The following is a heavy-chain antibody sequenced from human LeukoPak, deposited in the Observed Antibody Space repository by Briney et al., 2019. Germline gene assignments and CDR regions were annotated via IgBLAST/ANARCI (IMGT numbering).Heavy chain of an antibody. CDR3: ATETLGLGVDY. Sequence: KPSETLSLTCTVSGGSISSSSYYWGWIRQPPGKGLEWIGSTYYSGSTYYNPSLKSRVTISVDTSKNQFSLKLSSVTAADTAVYYCATETLGLGVDYWGQGTLVTVSS. D-gene: IGHD3-16*01. CDR1: GGSISSSSYY. J-gene: IGHJ4*02. V-gene: IGHV4-39*01. CDR2: TYYSGST.